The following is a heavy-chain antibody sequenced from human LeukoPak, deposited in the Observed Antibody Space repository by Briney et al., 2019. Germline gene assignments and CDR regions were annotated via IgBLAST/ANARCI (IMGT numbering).Heavy chain of an antibody. D-gene: IGHD2-15*01. V-gene: IGHV3-49*04. CDR3: TRENCSGGSCSSWFDP. CDR2: IRSKAYGGTT. CDR1: GFTFGDYA. Sequence: HTGGSLRLSCTASGFTFGDYAMSWVRQAPGKGLGWVGFIRSKAYGGTTEYAASVKGRFTISRDDSKSIAYLQMNSLKTEDTAVYYCTRENCSGGSCSSWFDPWGQGTLVTVSS. J-gene: IGHJ5*02.